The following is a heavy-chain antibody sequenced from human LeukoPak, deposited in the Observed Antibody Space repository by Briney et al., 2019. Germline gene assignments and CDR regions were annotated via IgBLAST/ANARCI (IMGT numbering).Heavy chain of an antibody. J-gene: IGHJ4*02. D-gene: IGHD3-10*01. CDR2: IYSGGST. CDR1: GFTVSSNY. Sequence: GGSLRLSCAASGFTVSSNYMSWVRQAPGKGLEWVSVIYSGGSTYNADSVKGRFTISRDNSKNTLYLQMNSLRAEDTAVYYCARAPLGSGSYDYWGQGTLVTVSS. CDR3: ARAPLGSGSYDY. V-gene: IGHV3-53*01.